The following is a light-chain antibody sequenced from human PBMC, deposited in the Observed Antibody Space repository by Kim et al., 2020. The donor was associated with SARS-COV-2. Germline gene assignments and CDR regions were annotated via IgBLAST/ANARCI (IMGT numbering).Light chain of an antibody. CDR1: QAIGIG. V-gene: IGKV1D-13*01. Sequence: ASGGDRVTITCRTSQAIGIGLAWYRQKPGRAPSLLIYDVSSLESGVPTRFSGSTSGSDFTLSITSLQPEDSATYYCQQYNKYPITFGQGTRLEIK. CDR2: DVS. J-gene: IGKJ5*01. CDR3: QQYNKYPIT.